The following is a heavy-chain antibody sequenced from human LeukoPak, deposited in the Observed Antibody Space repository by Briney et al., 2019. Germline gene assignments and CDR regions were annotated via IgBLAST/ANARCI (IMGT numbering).Heavy chain of an antibody. J-gene: IGHJ4*02. D-gene: IGHD3-10*01. CDR3: ANVRGVPL. CDR2: ISSSGSAM. CDR1: GFTFSSYE. V-gene: IGHV3-48*03. Sequence: GGSLRLSCAASGFTFSSYEMNWVRQAPGKGLEWVSYISSSGSAMYYADSVKGRFTISRDNAKNSLYLQMNSLRAEDTAVYYCANVRGVPLWDQGTLVTVSS.